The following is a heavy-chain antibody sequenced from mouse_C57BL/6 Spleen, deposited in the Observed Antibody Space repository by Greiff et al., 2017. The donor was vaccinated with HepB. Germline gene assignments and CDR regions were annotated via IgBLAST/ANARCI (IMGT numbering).Heavy chain of an antibody. D-gene: IGHD2-3*01. CDR3: FYDGYYDFDY. CDR2: INPNNGGT. J-gene: IGHJ2*01. CDR1: GYTFTDYY. V-gene: IGHV1-26*01. Sequence: EVQLQQSGPELVKPGASVKISCKASGYTFTDYYMNWVKQSHGKSLEWIGDINPNNGGTSYNQKFKGKATLTVDKSSSTAYMELRSLTSEDSAVYYCFYDGYYDFDYWGQGTTLTVSS.